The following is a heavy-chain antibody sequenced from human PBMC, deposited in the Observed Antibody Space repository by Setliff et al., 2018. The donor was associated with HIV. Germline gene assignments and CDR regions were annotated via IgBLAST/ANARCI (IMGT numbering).Heavy chain of an antibody. J-gene: IGHJ4*03. CDR2: IHFSGGT. V-gene: IGHV4-31*03. CDR3: ARDLSGYTFDY. CDR1: GGSISTSGTY. D-gene: IGHD3-22*01. Sequence: SETLSLTCTVSGGSISTSGTYWSWIRQHPERGLEWIGYIHFSGGTYYNPSLPSLESRVTISVDTSKNQFSLMLKSVTAADTAVYFCARDLSGYTFDYWGHGTLVT.